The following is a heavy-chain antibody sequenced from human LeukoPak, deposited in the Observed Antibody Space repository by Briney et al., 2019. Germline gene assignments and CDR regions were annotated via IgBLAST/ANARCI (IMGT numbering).Heavy chain of an antibody. CDR3: ARGRIASGAYYYYMDV. Sequence: GGSLRLSCAASGFTFSNYSMNWVRQAPGKGLEWVSSISSSSSYIYYADSVKGRFTISRDNAKNSLYLQMNSLRAEDTAVYYCARGRIASGAYYYYMDVWGKGTTVTVSS. CDR1: GFTFSNYS. D-gene: IGHD2-21*01. V-gene: IGHV3-21*01. J-gene: IGHJ6*03. CDR2: ISSSSSYI.